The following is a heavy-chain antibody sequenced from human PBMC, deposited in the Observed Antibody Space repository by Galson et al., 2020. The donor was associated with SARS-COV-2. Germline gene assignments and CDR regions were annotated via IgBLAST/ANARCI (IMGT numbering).Heavy chain of an antibody. CDR3: ARDGLLGY. CDR1: GFTFSSYS. CDR2: ISSSSSYI. V-gene: IGHV3-21*01. D-gene: IGHD1-26*01. Sequence: GESLKISCAASGFTFSSYSMNWVRQAPGKGLEWVSSISSSSSYIYYADSVKGRFTISRDNAKNSLYLQMNSLRAEDTTVYYCARDGLLGYWGQGTLVTVSS. J-gene: IGHJ4*02.